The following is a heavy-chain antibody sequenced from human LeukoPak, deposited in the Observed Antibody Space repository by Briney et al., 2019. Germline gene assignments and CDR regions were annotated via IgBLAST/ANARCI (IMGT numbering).Heavy chain of an antibody. V-gene: IGHV5-51*01. D-gene: IGHD1-26*01. CDR2: IYPGDSDT. J-gene: IGHJ4*02. CDR1: GYSFPNKW. Sequence: KTGESLKISCKGSGYSFPNKWIGWVRQMPGKGLEWIGIIYPGDSDTRFGPSFQGQVTISADKSISTAYLQWNSLKASDTAMYYCARLQTIVGARRHFDYWGQGTLVTVSS. CDR3: ARLQTIVGARRHFDY.